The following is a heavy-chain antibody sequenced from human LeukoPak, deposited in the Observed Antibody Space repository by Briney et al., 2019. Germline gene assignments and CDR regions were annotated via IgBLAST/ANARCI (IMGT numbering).Heavy chain of an antibody. CDR2: INPNSGGT. V-gene: IGHV1-2*06. Sequence: ASVKVSCKASGYTFTGYYMHWVRQAPGQGLEWMGRINPNSGGTNYAQKFQGRVTMTRDTSISTAYMELSRLRSDDTAAYYCARTKASSTFDYWGQGTLVTVSS. J-gene: IGHJ4*02. D-gene: IGHD2/OR15-2a*01. CDR3: ARTKASSTFDY. CDR1: GYTFTGYY.